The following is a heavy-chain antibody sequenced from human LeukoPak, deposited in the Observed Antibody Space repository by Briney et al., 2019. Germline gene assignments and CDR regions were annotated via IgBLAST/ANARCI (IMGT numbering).Heavy chain of an antibody. J-gene: IGHJ3*02. V-gene: IGHV4-34*01. CDR3: ARYYYDSSGYYYNAFDI. Sequence: SETLSLTCAVYGGSFSGYYWSWIRQPPGKGLERIGEINHSGSTNYNPSLKSRVTISVDTSKNQFSLKLSSVTAADTAVYYCARYYYDSSGYYYNAFDIWGQGTMVTVSS. CDR1: GGSFSGYY. D-gene: IGHD3-22*01. CDR2: INHSGST.